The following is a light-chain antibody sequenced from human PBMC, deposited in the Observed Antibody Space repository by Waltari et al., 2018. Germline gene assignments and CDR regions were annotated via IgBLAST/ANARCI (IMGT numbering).Light chain of an antibody. Sequence: QSVLTQPPSVSGAPGQRDTIPCTGSSSNIGAGYDIHWYLQLPGTAPKLLIHGNNNRPSRVPDLFSGSKSGTSASLASTGLRADDEADYYGQSYDSSLSGWVFGGGTKLTVL. CDR2: GNN. CDR3: QSYDSSLSGWV. V-gene: IGLV1-40*01. J-gene: IGLJ3*02. CDR1: SSNIGAGYD.